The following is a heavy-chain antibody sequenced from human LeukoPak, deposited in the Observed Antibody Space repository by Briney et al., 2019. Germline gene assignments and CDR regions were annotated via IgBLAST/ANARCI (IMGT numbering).Heavy chain of an antibody. CDR1: GFTFSRYS. CDR2: ISSSSSYI. Sequence: GGSLRLSCAASGFTFSRYSMNWVRQAPGKGLEWVSSISSSSSYIYYADSVKGRFTISRDNAKNTLYLQMNSLRAEDTAEYYCARGEEAGPFDYWGQGTLVSVSS. J-gene: IGHJ4*02. CDR3: ARGEEAGPFDY. V-gene: IGHV3-21*01. D-gene: IGHD6-19*01.